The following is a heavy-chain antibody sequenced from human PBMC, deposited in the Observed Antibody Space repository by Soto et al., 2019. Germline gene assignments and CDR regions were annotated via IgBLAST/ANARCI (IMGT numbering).Heavy chain of an antibody. J-gene: IGHJ4*02. CDR2: IDQAGSEK. CDR3: ARDGYYYDSSDYYYFDY. D-gene: IGHD3-22*01. CDR1: GFTFGSYR. V-gene: IGHV3-7*01. Sequence: GGSLRLSCVASGFTFGSYRMSWVRQAPGKGLEWVANIDQAGSEKYYVDSVKGRFTISRDNAKDSLYLQMNSLRAEDTALYYCARDGYYYDSSDYYYFDYWGQGTLVTVSS.